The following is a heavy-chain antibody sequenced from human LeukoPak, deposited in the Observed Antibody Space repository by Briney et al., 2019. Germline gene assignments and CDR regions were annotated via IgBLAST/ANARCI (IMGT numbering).Heavy chain of an antibody. Sequence: SETLPLTCTVSGGSISSSTYYWGWIRQPPGKGLEWIGNVYYSGSTYYNPSLKSRVTISVDTSKNQFSLKLSSVTAADTAVYYCARRTADRIFDYWGQGTLVTVSS. CDR2: VYYSGST. J-gene: IGHJ4*02. CDR1: GGSISSSTYY. CDR3: ARRTADRIFDY. V-gene: IGHV4-39*01. D-gene: IGHD1-1*01.